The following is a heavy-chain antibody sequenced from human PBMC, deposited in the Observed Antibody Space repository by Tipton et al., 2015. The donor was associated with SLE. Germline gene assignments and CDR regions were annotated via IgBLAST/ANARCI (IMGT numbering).Heavy chain of an antibody. V-gene: IGHV1-18*01. D-gene: IGHD1-1*01. CDR2: ISPYNDDT. CDR1: GYTFNSYG. J-gene: IGHJ6*02. Sequence: QSGPEVKKPGAAVKVSCKASGYTFNSYGISWVRQAPGQGLEWMGWISPYNDDTNYAQHLQGRVTMTTDTSTSTAYMELRYLMSDDSAIYYCARRMVERYVSRNYYGMGVWGQGTTVIVSS. CDR3: ARRMVERYVSRNYYGMGV.